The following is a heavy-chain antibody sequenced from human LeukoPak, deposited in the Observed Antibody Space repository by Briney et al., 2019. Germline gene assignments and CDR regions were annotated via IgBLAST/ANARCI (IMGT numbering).Heavy chain of an antibody. Sequence: ASVKVSCKASGYTFTGYYMHWVRQAPGQGLEWMGWINPNSGGTNYAQKFQGRVTMTRDTSISTAYMELSRLRSDDTGVYYWARGRRGVRSAADAEYFQHWGQGTLVTVSS. CDR1: GYTFTGYY. CDR2: INPNSGGT. CDR3: ARGRRGVRSAADAEYFQH. V-gene: IGHV1-2*02. D-gene: IGHD6-13*01. J-gene: IGHJ1*01.